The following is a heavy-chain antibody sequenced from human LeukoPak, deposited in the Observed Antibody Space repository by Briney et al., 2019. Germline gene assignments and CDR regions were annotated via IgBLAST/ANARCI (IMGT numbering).Heavy chain of an antibody. Sequence: PSETLSLTCAVSGDSIRDYYWSWIRQPPGKGLEGIGYFYYRGNTHYNPSLKSRVIISIDTSKNQFSLRLSSVTAADTAVYYCARHGMYSGSESYYDPFDYWGQGTLVTVSS. CDR1: GDSIRDYY. CDR2: FYYRGNT. CDR3: ARHGMYSGSESYYDPFDY. J-gene: IGHJ4*02. D-gene: IGHD3-10*01. V-gene: IGHV4-59*08.